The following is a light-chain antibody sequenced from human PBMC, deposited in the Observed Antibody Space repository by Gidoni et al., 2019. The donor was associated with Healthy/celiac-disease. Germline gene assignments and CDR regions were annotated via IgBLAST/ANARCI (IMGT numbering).Light chain of an antibody. J-gene: IGKJ4*01. CDR2: AAS. CDR3: HQLNSYPLT. CDR1: QGISSY. V-gene: IGKV1-9*01. Sequence: IQLTQSPSSLSASVGDRVTITCRASQGISSYLAWYQQKPGKAPKLLIYAASTLQSVVPSRFSGSGSGTDFTLTISSLQPEDFATYYCHQLNSYPLTFGGGTKVEIK.